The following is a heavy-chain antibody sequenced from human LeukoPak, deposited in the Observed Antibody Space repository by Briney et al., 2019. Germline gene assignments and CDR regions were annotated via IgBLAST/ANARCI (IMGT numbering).Heavy chain of an antibody. D-gene: IGHD6-13*01. CDR1: GFTFSSYA. CDR2: ISGSGGST. CDR3: AKHLYSSRGPYYYYGMDV. Sequence: PGGSLRLSCAASGFTFSSYAMSWVRQAPGKGLEWVSAISGSGGSTYYADSVKGRSTISRDNSKNTLYLQMNSLRAEDTAVYYCAKHLYSSRGPYYYYGMDVWGQGTTVTVSS. V-gene: IGHV3-23*01. J-gene: IGHJ6*02.